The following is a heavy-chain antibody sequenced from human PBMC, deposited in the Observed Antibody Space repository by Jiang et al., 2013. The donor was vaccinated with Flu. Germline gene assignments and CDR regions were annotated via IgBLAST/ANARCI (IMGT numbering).Heavy chain of an antibody. CDR2: ISYDGSNK. V-gene: IGHV3-30*18. J-gene: IGHJ4*02. Sequence: QLLESGGGVVQPGRSLRLSCAASGFTFSSYGMHWVRQAPGKGLEWVAVISYDGSNKYYADSVKGRFTISRDNSKNMLYLQMNSLRAEDTAVYYCAKDGGRVYYDSSGYLHYWGQGTLVTVSS. CDR3: AKDGGRVYYDSSGYLHY. CDR1: GFTFSSYG. D-gene: IGHD3-22*01.